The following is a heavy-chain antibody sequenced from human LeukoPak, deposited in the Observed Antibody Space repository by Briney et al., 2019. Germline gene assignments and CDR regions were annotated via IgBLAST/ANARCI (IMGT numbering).Heavy chain of an antibody. CDR3: ARYDFWIGYYSYWFDP. CDR2: IYFSGTT. CDR1: GDSIGGYY. Sequence: SETLSLTCTVSGDSIGGYYWSWIRQPPGKGLEWIGYIYFSGTTTYNPSLKSRVTISVDTSKNQFSLKVSSVTAADTAVYYCARYDFWIGYYSYWFDPWGQGTLVTVSS. D-gene: IGHD3-3*01. V-gene: IGHV4-59*12. J-gene: IGHJ5*02.